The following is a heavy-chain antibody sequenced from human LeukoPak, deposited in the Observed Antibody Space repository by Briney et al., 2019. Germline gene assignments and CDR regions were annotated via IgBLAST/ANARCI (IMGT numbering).Heavy chain of an antibody. CDR1: GVSISRYY. Sequence: SETLSLTCTVSGVSISRYYWSWIRQPPGKGLEWIGYIYYSGSTKYNPSLKSRVTISLDTSKNQFSLKLNSVTAADTAVYYCARETHCGGDCYPGLWGQGTLVTVSS. CDR3: ARETHCGGDCYPGL. CDR2: IYYSGST. J-gene: IGHJ4*02. D-gene: IGHD2-21*02. V-gene: IGHV4-59*01.